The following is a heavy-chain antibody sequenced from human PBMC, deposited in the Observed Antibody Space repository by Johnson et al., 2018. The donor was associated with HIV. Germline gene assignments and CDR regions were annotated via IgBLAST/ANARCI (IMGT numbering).Heavy chain of an antibody. D-gene: IGHD3-16*01. V-gene: IGHV3-30*04. CDR3: AREWGMITFGGVIPRNAFDI. CDR2: ISYDGSNK. Sequence: QVQLVESGGGVVQPGRSLRLSCAASGFTFSSYAMHWVRQAPGKGLEWVAVISYDGSNKYYADSVKGRFTLSRANSKNTLHLQMNSLRAEDTAVYYCAREWGMITFGGVIPRNAFDIWGQGTMVTVSS. CDR1: GFTFSSYA. J-gene: IGHJ3*02.